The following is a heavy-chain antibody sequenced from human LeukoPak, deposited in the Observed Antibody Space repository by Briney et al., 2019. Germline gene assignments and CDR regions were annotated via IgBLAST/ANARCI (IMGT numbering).Heavy chain of an antibody. Sequence: SVKVSCKASGGTFSSYAISWVRQAPGQGLEWMERIIPILGIANYAQKFQGRVTITADKSTSTAYMELSSLRSVDTAVYYCARVSSHIYDILTGYYIRRGYYFDYWGQGTLVTVSS. CDR2: IIPILGIA. CDR3: ARVSSHIYDILTGYYIRRGYYFDY. V-gene: IGHV1-69*04. D-gene: IGHD3-9*01. CDR1: GGTFSSYA. J-gene: IGHJ4*02.